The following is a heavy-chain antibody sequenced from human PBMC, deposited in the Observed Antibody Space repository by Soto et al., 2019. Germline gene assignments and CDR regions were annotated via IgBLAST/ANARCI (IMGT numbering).Heavy chain of an antibody. CDR3: ARQRTAVVTQAYFDH. D-gene: IGHD2-21*02. Sequence: SETLSLTCIVSGESISSSSYYWGWIRQPPGKGLEWIGSIYYSGRTYYNPSFKSRVTISIDTSKNQFSLKLSSVTATDTAVYYCARQRTAVVTQAYFDHWRQGALVTVSS. J-gene: IGHJ4*02. V-gene: IGHV4-39*01. CDR2: IYYSGRT. CDR1: GESISSSSYY.